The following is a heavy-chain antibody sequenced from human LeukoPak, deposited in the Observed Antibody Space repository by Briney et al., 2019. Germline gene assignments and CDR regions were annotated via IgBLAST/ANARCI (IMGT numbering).Heavy chain of an antibody. V-gene: IGHV4-28*03. J-gene: IGHJ4*02. CDR3: ASDDLGSYSGLEY. D-gene: IGHD1-26*01. CDR2: IYTSGST. CDR1: GYSISNSNW. Sequence: PSDTLSLTCAVSGYSISNSNWWGWIRQPPGKGLEWIGRIYTSGSTNYNPSLKSRVTMSVDTSKNQFSLKLSSVTAADTAVYYCASDDLGSYSGLEYWGQGTLVTVSS.